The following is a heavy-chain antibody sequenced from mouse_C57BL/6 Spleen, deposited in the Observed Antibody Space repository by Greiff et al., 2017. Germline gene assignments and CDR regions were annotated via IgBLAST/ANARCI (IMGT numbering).Heavy chain of an antibody. CDR1: GYTFTSYW. V-gene: IGHV1-55*01. J-gene: IGHJ4*01. D-gene: IGHD1-1*01. CDR3: ALYGSPYYYAMDY. Sequence: VQLQQPGAELVKPGASVKMSCKASGYTFTSYWITWVKQRPGQGLEWIGDIYPGSGSTNYNEKFKSKATLTVDTSSSTAYMQLSSLTSEDSAVYYCALYGSPYYYAMDYWGQGTSVTVSS. CDR2: IYPGSGST.